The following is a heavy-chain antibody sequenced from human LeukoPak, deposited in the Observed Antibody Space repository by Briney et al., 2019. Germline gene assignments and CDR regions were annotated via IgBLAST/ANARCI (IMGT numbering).Heavy chain of an antibody. V-gene: IGHV1-8*01. J-gene: IGHJ5*02. Sequence: ASVKVSCKASGFTLTNYDINWVRQAPGQGLEWMGWMNPINGNTGYARKFQGRVTMTRDTSISTAYMELRSLTSEDTAIYYCVRDGEGVAISVNFWFDPWGQGTLVTVFS. CDR2: MNPINGNT. D-gene: IGHD3-10*01. CDR3: VRDGEGVAISVNFWFDP. CDR1: GFTLTNYD.